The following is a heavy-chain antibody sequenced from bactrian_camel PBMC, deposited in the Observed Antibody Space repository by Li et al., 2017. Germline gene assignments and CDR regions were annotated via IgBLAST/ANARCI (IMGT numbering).Heavy chain of an antibody. V-gene: IGHV3S40*01. J-gene: IGHJ4*01. CDR1: GFTFSNYG. CDR2: IDDDSSTT. D-gene: IGHD6*01. CDR3: VKSSKFSANEHNY. Sequence: DVQLVESGGGLVQPGGSLRLSCAVSGFTFSNYGMIWVRQAPGKGLEYVSAIDDDSSTTRYADSVKDRFTVSRDNAKSTVSLQMNTLKSEDTAVYYCVKSSKFSANEHNYWGQGTQVTVS.